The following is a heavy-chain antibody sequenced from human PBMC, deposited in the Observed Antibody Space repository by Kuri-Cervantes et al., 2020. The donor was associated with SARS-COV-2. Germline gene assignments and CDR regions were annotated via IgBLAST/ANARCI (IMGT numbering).Heavy chain of an antibody. CDR3: ARSGYYSRGVTYYYMDV. CDR1: GGSFSGYY. V-gene: IGHV4-34*11. D-gene: IGHD3-22*01. J-gene: IGHJ6*03. CDR2: IYYSGST. Sequence: SETLSLTCAVYGGSFSGYYWSWIRQPPGKGLEWLGYIYYSGSTKYNPSLESRVTISLDTSRNQFSLKLSSVTATDSAVYYCARSGYYSRGVTYYYMDVWDKGTTVTVSS.